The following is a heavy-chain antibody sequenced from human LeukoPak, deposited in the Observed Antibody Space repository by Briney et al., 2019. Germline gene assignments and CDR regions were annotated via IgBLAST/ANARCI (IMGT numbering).Heavy chain of an antibody. Sequence: SETLPLTCTVSGGSISSSSYYWGWIRQPPGKGLEWIGSIYYSGSTYYNPSLKSRVTISVDTSKNQFSLKLSSVTAADTAVYYCAMGGNSFFGAFDIWDQGTMVTVSS. CDR2: IYYSGST. V-gene: IGHV4-39*01. J-gene: IGHJ3*02. CDR3: AMGGNSFFGAFDI. D-gene: IGHD4-23*01. CDR1: GGSISSSSYY.